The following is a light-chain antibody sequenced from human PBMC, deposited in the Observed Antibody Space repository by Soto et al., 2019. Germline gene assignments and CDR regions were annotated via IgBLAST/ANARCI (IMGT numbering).Light chain of an antibody. V-gene: IGLV2-14*01. CDR1: SSDVGGYNY. Sequence: QSALTQPASVSGSPGQSITISCTGTSSDVGGYNYVSWYQQHPGKAPKLMSYDVSNRPSGVSNRFSGSKSGNTASLTISGLQAEDVADYYCSSYTSINSFYVFGTGTKLTVL. CDR2: DVS. J-gene: IGLJ1*01. CDR3: SSYTSINSFYV.